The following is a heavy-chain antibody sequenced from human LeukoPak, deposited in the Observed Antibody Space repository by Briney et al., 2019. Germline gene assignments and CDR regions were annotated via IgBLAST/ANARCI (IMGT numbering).Heavy chain of an antibody. CDR2: IIPIFGTA. Sequence: SVKVSCKASGGAFSSYAISWVRQAPGQGLEWMGGIIPIFGTANYAQKFQGRVTITADESTSTAYMELSSLRSEDTAVYYCARGPGRYYDYVWGSYRYAPHDAFDIWGQGTMVTVSS. CDR1: GGAFSSYA. J-gene: IGHJ3*02. CDR3: ARGPGRYYDYVWGSYRYAPHDAFDI. V-gene: IGHV1-69*13. D-gene: IGHD3-16*02.